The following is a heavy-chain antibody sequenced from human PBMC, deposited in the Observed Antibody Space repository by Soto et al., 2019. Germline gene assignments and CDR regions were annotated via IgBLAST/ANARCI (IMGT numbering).Heavy chain of an antibody. Sequence: EVQLVESGGGLLQPGGSLRLSCAVSGSTFSNDWMHWVRQAPGKGLVWVSHINSDGSSTNYADFVKGRFTIARDNAKNTVYLQINSLRAEDTAVYYGERDRSYSLDVWGQGNTVTVSS. CDR3: ERDRSYSLDV. CDR2: INSDGSST. CDR1: GSTFSNDW. V-gene: IGHV3-74*01. J-gene: IGHJ6*02.